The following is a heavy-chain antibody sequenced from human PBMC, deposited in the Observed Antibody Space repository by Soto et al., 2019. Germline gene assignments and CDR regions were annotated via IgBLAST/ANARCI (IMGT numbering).Heavy chain of an antibody. CDR3: ARDPDHIAAAGTPFDY. V-gene: IGHV4-39*07. CDR2: IYYSGST. D-gene: IGHD6-13*01. J-gene: IGHJ4*02. Sequence: TSETLSLTCTVSGGSISSSSYYWGWIHQPPGKGLEWIGSIYYSGSTYYNPSLKSRVTMTRDTSTSTVYMELSSLRSEDTAVYYCARDPDHIAAAGTPFDYWGQGTLVTVSS. CDR1: GGSISSSSYY.